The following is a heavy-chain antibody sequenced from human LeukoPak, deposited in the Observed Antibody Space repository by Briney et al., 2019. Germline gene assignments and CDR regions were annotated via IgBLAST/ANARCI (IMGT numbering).Heavy chain of an antibody. CDR2: INSDGSST. Sequence: GGSLRLSCAASGFTFSSYWMHWVRQAPGKGLVWVSRINSDGSSTGYADSVKGRFTISRDNAKNTLYLQMNSLRADDTAVYYCGRANYYDSSGYPRYFDYWGQGTLVTVSS. D-gene: IGHD3-22*01. CDR3: GRANYYDSSGYPRYFDY. J-gene: IGHJ4*02. CDR1: GFTFSSYW. V-gene: IGHV3-74*01.